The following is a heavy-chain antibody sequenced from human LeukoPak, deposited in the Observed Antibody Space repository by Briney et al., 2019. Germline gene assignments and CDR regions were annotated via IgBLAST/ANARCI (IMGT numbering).Heavy chain of an antibody. CDR2: IKRDGSEK. J-gene: IGHJ6*03. D-gene: IGHD2-8*01. V-gene: IGHV3-7*03. CDR1: GFTFSSYW. Sequence: PGGSLRLSCAASGFTFSSYWMSWVRQAPGKGLEWVANIKRDGSEKYYVDSVKGRFTISRDNAKNSLYLQMNSLRAEDTALYYCARAPGVRYYYYMDVWGKGTTVTVSS. CDR3: ARAPGVRYYYYMDV.